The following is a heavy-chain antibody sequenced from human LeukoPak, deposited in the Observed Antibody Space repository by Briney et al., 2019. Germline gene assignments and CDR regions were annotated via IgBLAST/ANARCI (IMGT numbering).Heavy chain of an antibody. CDR3: AREWHDAFDI. V-gene: IGHV3-74*01. CDR2: INGDGSST. CDR1: GFTFNSHW. D-gene: IGHD5-24*01. J-gene: IGHJ3*02. Sequence: GGSLRLSCAASGFTFNSHWMHWVRQAPGKGLVWVSRINGDGSSTTYSDSVRGRFTISRDDAKNTLYLEMNSLRAEDTAVYYCAREWHDAFDIWGQGTMVTVSS.